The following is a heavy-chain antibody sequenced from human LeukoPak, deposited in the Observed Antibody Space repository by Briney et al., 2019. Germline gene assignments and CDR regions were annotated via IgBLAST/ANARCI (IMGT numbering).Heavy chain of an antibody. V-gene: IGHV3-23*01. CDR3: AKDRTVGASYWYFDL. J-gene: IGHJ2*01. CDR1: GFTFSNYA. D-gene: IGHD1-26*01. CDR2: VSASGTTP. Sequence: GGSLRLSCAASGFTFSNYAMSWVRQAPGKGLEWVSGVSASGTTPYFADSVKGRFTISRDNSKNTLFLHMNTLRAEDTAIYYCAKDRTVGASYWYFDLWGRGTLVTVSS.